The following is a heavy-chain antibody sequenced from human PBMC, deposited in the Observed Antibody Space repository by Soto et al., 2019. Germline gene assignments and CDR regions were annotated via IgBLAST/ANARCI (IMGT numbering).Heavy chain of an antibody. J-gene: IGHJ4*02. CDR3: ANGVDITYYFDS. D-gene: IGHD5-12*01. Sequence: EVQLLESGGGLVQPGGSLRLSCAASGVTFSTYAMSWVRQAPGKGLEWVSAISRSGGSTYYADSVKGRFTVYRDNHQNMLYLVLKSARVEQTSVYFCANGVDITYYFDSWGQGTLVT. CDR2: ISRSGGST. CDR1: GVTFSTYA. V-gene: IGHV3-23*01.